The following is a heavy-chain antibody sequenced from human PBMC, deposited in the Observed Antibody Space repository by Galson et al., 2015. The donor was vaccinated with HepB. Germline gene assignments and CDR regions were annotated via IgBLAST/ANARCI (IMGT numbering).Heavy chain of an antibody. V-gene: IGHV7-4-1*02. Sequence: SVKVSCKASGYTFTSYAMNWVRQAPGQGLEWMGWINTNTGNPTYAQGFTGRFVFSLDTSVSTAYLQISSLKAEDTAVYYCARDSSGWYSRGAFDIWGQRTMVTVSS. CDR1: GYTFTSYA. J-gene: IGHJ3*02. CDR3: ARDSSGWYSRGAFDI. D-gene: IGHD6-19*01. CDR2: INTNTGNP.